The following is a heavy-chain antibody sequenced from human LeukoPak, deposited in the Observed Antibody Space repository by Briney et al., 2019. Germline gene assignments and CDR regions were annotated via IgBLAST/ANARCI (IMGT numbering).Heavy chain of an antibody. J-gene: IGHJ4*02. D-gene: IGHD2/OR15-2a*01. CDR1: GFTVSTNY. Sequence: GGSLRLSCAASGFTVSTNYMNWVRQAPGKGLEWVSVLYSGGTTYYADSVKGRFTISRDNSKNTLYLEMDYLRVEDTAVYYCASGPYFIRDGWWGQGTLVTVSS. CDR3: ASGPYFIRDGW. CDR2: LYSGGTT. V-gene: IGHV3-66*01.